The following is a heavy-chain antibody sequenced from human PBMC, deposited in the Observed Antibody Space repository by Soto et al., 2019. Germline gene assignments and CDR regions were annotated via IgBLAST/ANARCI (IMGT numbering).Heavy chain of an antibody. CDR1: GFNFSDYY. D-gene: IGHD5-18*01. J-gene: IGHJ4*02. V-gene: IGHV3-11*01. Sequence: GGSLRLSCAASGFNFSDYYMTWIRQAPGKGLEWVSYISSRGGTIYYADSLKGRFTISRDNAKNSLYLQVNSLRAEDTAVYYCAKAFSGYSHAYDYWGQGTLVTSPQ. CDR3: AKAFSGYSHAYDY. CDR2: ISSRGGTI.